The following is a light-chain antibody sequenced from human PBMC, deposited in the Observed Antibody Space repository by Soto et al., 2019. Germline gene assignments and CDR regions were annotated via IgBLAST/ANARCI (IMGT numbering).Light chain of an antibody. V-gene: IGLV2-18*02. CDR1: SSDVGSYNR. CDR2: EVN. J-gene: IGLJ3*02. CDR3: SSYTSSSTLA. Sequence: QSVLTQPPSVSGSPGQSVTISCTGTSSDVGSYNRVSWYQQPPGTAPKLLIYEVNNRPSGVPDRFSGSKSDNTASLTISGLQAEDEADYYCSSYTSSSTLAFGGGTKLTVL.